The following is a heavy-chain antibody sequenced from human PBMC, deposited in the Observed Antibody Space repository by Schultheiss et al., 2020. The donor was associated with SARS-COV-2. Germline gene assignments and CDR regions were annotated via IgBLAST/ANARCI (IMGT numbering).Heavy chain of an antibody. Sequence: SVKVSCKASGYTFNTYGITWVRQAPGQGLEWVGGILPIFGTANYAQKFQGRVTITADKSTSTAYMELSSLISEDTAVYYCARDKYNGPLDYWGQGTLVTVSS. V-gene: IGHV1-69*06. CDR2: ILPIFGTA. CDR1: GYTFNTYG. D-gene: IGHD2-8*01. J-gene: IGHJ4*02. CDR3: ARDKYNGPLDY.